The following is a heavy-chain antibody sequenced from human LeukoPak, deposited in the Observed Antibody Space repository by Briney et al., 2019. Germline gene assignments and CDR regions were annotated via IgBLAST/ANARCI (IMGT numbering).Heavy chain of an antibody. J-gene: IGHJ4*01. V-gene: IGHV4-34*01. CDR2: INHSGST. CDR1: GGSFSGYY. CDR3: AASITAAGTNPFSPNY. D-gene: IGHD6-13*01. Sequence: SETLSLTCAVYGGSFSGYYWSWIRQPPGKGLEWIGEINHSGSTNYNPSLKSRVTISVDTSKNQFSLTLSSVTAADTAVYYCAASITAAGTNPFSPNYWGQEPWSPSPQ.